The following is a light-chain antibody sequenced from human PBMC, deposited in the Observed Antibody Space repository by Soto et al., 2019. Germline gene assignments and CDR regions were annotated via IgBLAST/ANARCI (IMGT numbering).Light chain of an antibody. CDR3: QQSYSTPRT. CDR1: QTISTY. CDR2: AAS. J-gene: IGKJ1*01. Sequence: DIQMTQSPSSPSASVGDRVTITCRASQTISTYLNWYQQKPGKAPKLLIYAASTLQSGVPSRFSGSGSGTDFTLTISCLQPEDFVTYYCQQSYSTPRTFGQGTKVEIK. V-gene: IGKV1-39*01.